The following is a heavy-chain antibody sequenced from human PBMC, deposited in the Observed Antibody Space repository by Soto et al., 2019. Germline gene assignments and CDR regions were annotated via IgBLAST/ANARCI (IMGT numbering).Heavy chain of an antibody. CDR1: GGSISSYY. CDR2: IYTSGST. D-gene: IGHD6-6*01. V-gene: IGHV4-4*07. Sequence: SETLSLTCTVSGGSISSYYWSWIRQPAGKGLEWIGRIYTSGSTNYNPSLKSRVTMSVDTSKNQFSLKLSSATAADTAVYYCARALIAARPGAFDIWGQGTMVTVSS. CDR3: ARALIAARPGAFDI. J-gene: IGHJ3*02.